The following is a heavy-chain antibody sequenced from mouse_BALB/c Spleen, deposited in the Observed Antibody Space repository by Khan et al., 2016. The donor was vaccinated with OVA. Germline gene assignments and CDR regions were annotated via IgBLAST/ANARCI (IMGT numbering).Heavy chain of an antibody. J-gene: IGHJ1*01. V-gene: IGHV3-6*02. Sequence: EVQLQESGPGLVKPSQSLSLTCSVTGHSITSGYRWNWIRQFPGNKLEWMAYISYGGSNNYNPSLKNRIYITRDTSKNQFFLKLNSVTTEDTATYYCARGGAVVPYWYFDVWGAGTTVTVSS. CDR1: GHSITSGYR. D-gene: IGHD1-1*01. CDR2: ISYGGSN. CDR3: ARGGAVVPYWYFDV.